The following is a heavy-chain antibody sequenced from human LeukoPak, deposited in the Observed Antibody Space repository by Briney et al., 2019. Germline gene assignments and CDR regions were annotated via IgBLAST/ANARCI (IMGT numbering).Heavy chain of an antibody. CDR3: ARSPGNGHCDGVDVI. Sequence: GESLQISCKASGYNFANYWIGWVRQMPGKGLEWMGIIYPGDSDTKYSPSFEGQVTISADKSISTAYVQWSSLKASDSAMYYCARSPGNGHCDGVDVIWAQGPTVTVSS. CDR1: GYNFANYW. V-gene: IGHV5-51*01. D-gene: IGHD1-1*01. J-gene: IGHJ3*02. CDR2: IYPGDSDT.